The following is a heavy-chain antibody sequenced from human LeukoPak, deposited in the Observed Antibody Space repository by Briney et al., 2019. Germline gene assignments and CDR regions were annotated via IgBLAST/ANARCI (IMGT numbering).Heavy chain of an antibody. D-gene: IGHD2-15*01. Sequence: GASVKVSCKASGYTFSSYGISWVRQAPGQGLEWMGWISAYNDNTNYEQKFQGRVTITADKSTSTAYMELSSLRSEDTAVYYCASAVVVAATLALDYWGQGTLVTVSS. V-gene: IGHV1-18*01. CDR2: ISAYNDNT. CDR3: ASAVVVAATLALDY. CDR1: GYTFSSYG. J-gene: IGHJ4*02.